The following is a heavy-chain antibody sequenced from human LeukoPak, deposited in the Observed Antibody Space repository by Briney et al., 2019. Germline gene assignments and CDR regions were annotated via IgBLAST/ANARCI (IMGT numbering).Heavy chain of an antibody. CDR2: ISSSSSTI. D-gene: IGHD3-10*02. J-gene: IGHJ6*02. CDR1: GFTFSSYS. CDR3: ARLPYLDHYVPLDLWYYGMDV. V-gene: IGHV3-48*01. Sequence: GGSLRLSCAASGFTFSSYSMNWVRQAPGKGLEWVSYISSSSSTIYYADSVKGRFTISRDNAKNSLYLQMNSLRAEDTAVYYCARLPYLDHYVPLDLWYYGMDVWGRGTTVTVSS.